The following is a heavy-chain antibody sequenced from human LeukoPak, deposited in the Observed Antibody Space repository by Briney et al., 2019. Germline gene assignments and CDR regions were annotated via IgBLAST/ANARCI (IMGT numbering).Heavy chain of an antibody. CDR3: AKGAFYCSSTSCWGDAFDI. Sequence: GGSLRLSCTGSGFTFSSYWMHWVRQVPGKGLVWVSRINSDRSTSTTNYADSVKGRFTISRDNSKNTLYLQMNSLRAEDTAVYYCAKGAFYCSSTSCWGDAFDIWGQGTMVTVSS. J-gene: IGHJ3*02. V-gene: IGHV3-74*01. CDR2: INSDRSTSTT. D-gene: IGHD2-2*01. CDR1: GFTFSSYW.